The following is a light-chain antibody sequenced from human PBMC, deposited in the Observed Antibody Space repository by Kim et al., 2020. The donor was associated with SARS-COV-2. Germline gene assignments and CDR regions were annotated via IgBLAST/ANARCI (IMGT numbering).Light chain of an antibody. CDR1: GNDVGSFNY. J-gene: IGLJ2*01. CDR3: GSYTIASTFV. CDR2: DVT. Sequence: GQSITISCTGTGNDVGSFNYVSWFQQHPGTVPKLLIHDVTERPSGISSRFSGSKSGITASLTISGLQADDEADYYCGSYTIASTFVFGGGTQLTVL. V-gene: IGLV2-14*03.